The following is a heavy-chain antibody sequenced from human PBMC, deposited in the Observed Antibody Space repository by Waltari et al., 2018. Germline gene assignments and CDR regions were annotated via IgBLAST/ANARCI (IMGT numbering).Heavy chain of an antibody. V-gene: IGHV3-30*18. CDR3: AKEGATVTTFYYYMDV. D-gene: IGHD4-17*01. CDR1: GLTFSSYG. Sequence: QVQLVESGGGVVQPGRSLRLSCAASGLTFSSYGMHWVRQAPGTGLEWVAVISYDGSNKYYADSVKGRFTISRDNSKNTLYLQMNSLRAEDTAVYYCAKEGATVTTFYYYMDVWGKGTTVTVSS. CDR2: ISYDGSNK. J-gene: IGHJ6*03.